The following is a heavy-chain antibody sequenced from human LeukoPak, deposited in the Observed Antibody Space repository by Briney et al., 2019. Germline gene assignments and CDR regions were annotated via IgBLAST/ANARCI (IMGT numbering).Heavy chain of an antibody. CDR2: ISYDGSNK. Sequence: GRSLRLSCAASGFTFSSYAMHWVRQAPGKGLGWVAVISYDGSNKYYADSVKGRFTISRDNSKNTLYLQMNSLRAEDTAVYYCARDSQTIQLWLLVYYYGMDVWGQGTTVTVSS. D-gene: IGHD5-18*01. CDR1: GFTFSSYA. V-gene: IGHV3-30-3*01. CDR3: ARDSQTIQLWLLVYYYGMDV. J-gene: IGHJ6*02.